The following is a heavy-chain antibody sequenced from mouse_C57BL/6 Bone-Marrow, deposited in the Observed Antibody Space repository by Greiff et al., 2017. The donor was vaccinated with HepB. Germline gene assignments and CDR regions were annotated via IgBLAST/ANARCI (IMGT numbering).Heavy chain of an antibody. V-gene: IGHV1-54*01. J-gene: IGHJ2*01. CDR2: INPGSGGT. CDR3: ARDYGSSGGYFDY. Sequence: QVQLQQSGAELVRPGTSVKVSCKASGYAFTNYLIEWVKQRPGQGLEWIGVINPGSGGTNYNETFKGKATLTADKSSSTAYMQLSSLTSEDSAVYFCARDYGSSGGYFDYWGQGTTLTVSS. CDR1: GYAFTNYL. D-gene: IGHD1-1*01.